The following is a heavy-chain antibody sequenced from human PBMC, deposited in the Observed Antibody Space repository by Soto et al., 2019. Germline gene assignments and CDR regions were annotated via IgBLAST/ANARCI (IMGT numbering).Heavy chain of an antibody. D-gene: IGHD6-6*01. CDR3: AKDLMYSSSFVDY. CDR2: ISGSGGST. V-gene: IGHV3-23*01. Sequence: GGSLRLCCAASGFTFSSYAMSWVRQAPGKGLGWVSAISGSGGSTYYADSVKGRFTISRDNSKNTLYLQMNSLRAEDTAVYYCAKDLMYSSSFVDYWGQGTLVTVSS. CDR1: GFTFSSYA. J-gene: IGHJ4*02.